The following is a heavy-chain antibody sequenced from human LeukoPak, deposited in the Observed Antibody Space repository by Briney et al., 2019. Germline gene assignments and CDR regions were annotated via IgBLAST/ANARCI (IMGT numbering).Heavy chain of an antibody. Sequence: GASVKVSCKASGYTFTGYYMHWVRQAPGQGLEWMGWINPNSGGTNYAQKFQGRVTMTRDTSISTAYMELSRLRSDDTAVYYCARTHSRSWYEGFDPWGQGTLVTVSS. CDR1: GYTFTGYY. J-gene: IGHJ5*02. V-gene: IGHV1-2*02. D-gene: IGHD6-13*01. CDR3: ARTHSRSWYEGFDP. CDR2: INPNSGGT.